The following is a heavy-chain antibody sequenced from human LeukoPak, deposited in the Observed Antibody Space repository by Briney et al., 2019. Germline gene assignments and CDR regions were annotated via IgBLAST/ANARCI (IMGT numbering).Heavy chain of an antibody. CDR2: TYYRSKWYS. D-gene: IGHD3-10*01. CDR3: ARENGVVVRGVIGHFDC. V-gene: IGHV6-1*01. Sequence: SQTLSLTCAISGDSVSSNSAAWNWIRQSPSRGLEWLGRTYYRSKWYSDYAVSVKSRITINPDTSKNQFSLQLNSVTPEDTAVYYCARENGVVVRGVIGHFDCWGQGTLVTVSS. CDR1: GDSVSSNSAA. J-gene: IGHJ4*02.